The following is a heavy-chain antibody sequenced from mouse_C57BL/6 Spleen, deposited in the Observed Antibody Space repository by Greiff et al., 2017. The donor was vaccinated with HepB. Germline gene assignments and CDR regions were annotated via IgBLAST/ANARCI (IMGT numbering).Heavy chain of an antibody. CDR2: INPNNGGT. J-gene: IGHJ4*01. D-gene: IGHD3-1*01. Sequence: EVQLQQSGPELVKPGASVKISCKASGYTFTDYYMNWVKQSHGKSLEWIGDINPNNGGTSYNQKFKGKATLTVDKSSSTAYMELRSLTSEDSAVYYCARRGLPGGYAMDYWGQGTSVTVSS. CDR3: ARRGLPGGYAMDY. V-gene: IGHV1-26*01. CDR1: GYTFTDYY.